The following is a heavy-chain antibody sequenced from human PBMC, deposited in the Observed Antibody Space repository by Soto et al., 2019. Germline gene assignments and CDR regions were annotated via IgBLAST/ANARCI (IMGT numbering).Heavy chain of an antibody. CDR2: IYYSGST. Sequence: SETLSLTCTVSGGSISSYPWSWIRQPPGKGLEWIGYIYYSGSTNYNPSLKSRVTMSLDTSKNQFSLELRSVTAADTAVYYCARAAFYDPPDYWGQGTLVTVSS. J-gene: IGHJ4*02. CDR1: GGSISSYP. V-gene: IGHV4-59*01. CDR3: ARAAFYDPPDY. D-gene: IGHD3-3*01.